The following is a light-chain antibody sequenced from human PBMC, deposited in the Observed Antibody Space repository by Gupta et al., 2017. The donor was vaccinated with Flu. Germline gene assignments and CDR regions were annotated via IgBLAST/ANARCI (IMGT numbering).Light chain of an antibody. CDR3: QLGGRSPRWT. J-gene: IGKJ1*01. Sequence: EIVLTQSPGTLSLSPGERATLSCRASQSAASSYLDWYQQKPGQAPRLLIYDASTRATGIPDRFTASRYRIDFTRTSSSLDPVDIAVYHCQLGGRSPRWTFGQGTQVDIK. V-gene: IGKV3-20*01. CDR2: DAS. CDR1: QSAASSY.